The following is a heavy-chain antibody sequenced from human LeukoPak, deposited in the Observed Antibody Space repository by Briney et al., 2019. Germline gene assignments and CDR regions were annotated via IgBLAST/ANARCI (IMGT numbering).Heavy chain of an antibody. J-gene: IGHJ4*02. CDR2: ISSGSSTI. Sequence: GGSLRLSCAASGFTFSSYSMNWVRQAPGKGLEWVSYISSGSSTIYYADSAKGRFTISRDSAKNSLYLQMNSLRVEDTAVYYCARHGGTRVTLVEVYYFDYWGQGTLVTVSS. CDR3: ARHGGTRVTLVEVYYFDY. D-gene: IGHD4-11*01. CDR1: GFTFSSYS. V-gene: IGHV3-48*04.